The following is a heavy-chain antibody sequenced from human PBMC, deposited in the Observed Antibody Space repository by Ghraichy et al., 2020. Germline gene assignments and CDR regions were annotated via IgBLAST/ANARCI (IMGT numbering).Heavy chain of an antibody. CDR1: GFTFTNYW. Sequence: GGSLRLSCAASGFTFTNYWMTWVRQAPGKGLEWVANIKHDGGEKYYVDSVKGRFTISRDNGKNSLYLQMNSLRAEDTAVYYCARPTGAYYYYSMDVWGQGTTVTVSS. J-gene: IGHJ6*02. CDR2: IKHDGGEK. V-gene: IGHV3-7*01. CDR3: ARPTGAYYYYSMDV.